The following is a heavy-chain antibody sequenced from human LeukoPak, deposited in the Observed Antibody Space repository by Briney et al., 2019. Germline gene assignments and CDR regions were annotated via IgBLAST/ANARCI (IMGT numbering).Heavy chain of an antibody. CDR3: AKESDSSGYYYYFDY. CDR2: IYYSGST. D-gene: IGHD3-22*01. V-gene: IGHV4-31*03. Sequence: SETLSLTCTVSGGSISSGGYYWSWIRQHPGKGLEWIGYIYYSGSTCYNPSLKSRVTISVDTSKNQFSLKLSSVTAADTAVYYCAKESDSSGYYYYFDYWGQGTLVTVSS. CDR1: GGSISSGGYY. J-gene: IGHJ4*02.